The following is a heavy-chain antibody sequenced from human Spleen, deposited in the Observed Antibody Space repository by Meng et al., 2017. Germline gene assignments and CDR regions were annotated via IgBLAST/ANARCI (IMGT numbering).Heavy chain of an antibody. J-gene: IGHJ4*02. D-gene: IGHD3-10*01. Sequence: GESLKISCAASGVTLSTYEVNWVRQAQGKGLEWVAFISNTGSTMYYADSVKGRFTISRDNSKNTLYLQMNSLRPEDTAMYYCATSGSGPQYFDHWGQGTLVTVSS. CDR2: ISNTGSTM. V-gene: IGHV3-48*03. CDR3: ATSGSGPQYFDH. CDR1: GVTLSTYE.